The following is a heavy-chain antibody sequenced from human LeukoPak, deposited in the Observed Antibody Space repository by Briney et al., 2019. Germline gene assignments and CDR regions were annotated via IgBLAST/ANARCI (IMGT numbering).Heavy chain of an antibody. J-gene: IGHJ4*02. CDR1: GFTFSSYA. CDR3: ARDSGDGDYFVD. CDR2: ISYDGSNK. D-gene: IGHD4-17*01. Sequence: GGSLRLSCAASGFTFSSYAMHWVRQAPGKGLEWVAVISYDGSNKYYADSVKGRFAISRDNPKNTLYLQMNSLRAEDTAVYYCARDSGDGDYFVDWGRGTLVTVSS. V-gene: IGHV3-30*09.